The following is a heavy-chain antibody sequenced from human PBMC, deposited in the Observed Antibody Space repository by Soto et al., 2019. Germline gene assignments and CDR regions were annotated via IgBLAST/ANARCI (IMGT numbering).Heavy chain of an antibody. J-gene: IGHJ4*02. CDR2: ISGSGGST. CDR3: AIVYDSSGYLDY. V-gene: IGHV3-23*01. Sequence: GGSLRLSCAASGFTFSSYAMSWVRQAPGKGLEWVSAISGSGGSTYYADSVKGRFTISRDNSKNTLYLQMNSLRAEDTAVYYCAIVYDSSGYLDYWGQGTLVTVSS. D-gene: IGHD3-22*01. CDR1: GFTFSSYA.